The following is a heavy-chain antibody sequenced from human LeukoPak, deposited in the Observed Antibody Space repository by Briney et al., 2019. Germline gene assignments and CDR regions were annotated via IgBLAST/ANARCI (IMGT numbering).Heavy chain of an antibody. CDR1: GLTFSTSG. Sequence: GGSLRLSCTASGLTFSTSGFNWVRQAPGKGLEWVASIGPTGSDSYHADSIKGRFTISRDNANNFLYLQMNSLRAEDTAVYYCATETNGRHYDYWGQGTLVTVSS. J-gene: IGHJ4*02. CDR3: ATETNGRHYDY. D-gene: IGHD1-14*01. CDR2: IGPTGSDS. V-gene: IGHV3-21*06.